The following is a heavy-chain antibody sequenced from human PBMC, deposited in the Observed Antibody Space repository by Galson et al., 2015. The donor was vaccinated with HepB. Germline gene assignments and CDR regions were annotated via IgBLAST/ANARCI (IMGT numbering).Heavy chain of an antibody. CDR2: INTDGSSS. J-gene: IGHJ3*02. Sequence: SLRLSCAASGFTFSSYWVHWVRHAPGKGLVWVSRINTDGSSSNYADSVKGRFTISRDNAKNTLYLQMNSLRAEDTAIYYCARGYCSSTSCYQGGAFDIWGQGTMVTVSS. V-gene: IGHV3-74*01. CDR1: GFTFSSYW. CDR3: ARGYCSSTSCYQGGAFDI. D-gene: IGHD2-2*01.